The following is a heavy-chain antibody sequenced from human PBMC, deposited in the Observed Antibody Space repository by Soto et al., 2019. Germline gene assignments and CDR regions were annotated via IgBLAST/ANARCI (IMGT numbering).Heavy chain of an antibody. CDR1: GYSFTNYW. D-gene: IGHD6-19*01. J-gene: IGHJ6*02. CDR2: IDPSDSYT. V-gene: IGHV5-10-1*01. Sequence: GESLKISCKGSGYSFTNYWITWVRQMTGKGLEWMGTIDPSDSYTNYGPSFQGHVTISADKSISTAYLQWSSLKASDTAMYYFARHPAIAVAGSVYGLDVWGQGTTVTVSS. CDR3: ARHPAIAVAGSVYGLDV.